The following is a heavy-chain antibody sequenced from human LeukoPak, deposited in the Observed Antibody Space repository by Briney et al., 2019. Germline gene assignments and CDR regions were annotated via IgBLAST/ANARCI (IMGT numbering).Heavy chain of an antibody. CDR1: GFTFSSYW. D-gene: IGHD3-10*01. CDR3: ARGSGSFDWFDP. J-gene: IGHJ5*02. V-gene: IGHV3-7*01. Sequence: GGSLRLSCAASGFTFSSYWMSWVRQAPGKGLEWVANIKRDGSEKYYVDSVKGRFTISRDNAKNSLYLQMNSLRAEDTAVYYRARGSGSFDWFDPWGQGTLVTVSS. CDR2: IKRDGSEK.